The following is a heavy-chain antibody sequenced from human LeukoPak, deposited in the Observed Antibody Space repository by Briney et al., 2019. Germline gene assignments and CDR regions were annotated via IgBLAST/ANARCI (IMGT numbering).Heavy chain of an antibody. CDR2: MYPTSGSI. CDR1: GGTIGSGSYY. J-gene: IGHJ4*02. CDR3: ARGLYDSRLRPPDV. D-gene: IGHD3-22*01. V-gene: IGHV4-61*02. Sequence: SETLSLTCTVSGGTIGSGSYYWSWIRQPAGKGLEWIGRMYPTSGSINYSPSLRSRVTISVDTSKNHFSLRLSSVTAADTAMYFCARGLYDSRLRPPDVWGQGTLVTVSS.